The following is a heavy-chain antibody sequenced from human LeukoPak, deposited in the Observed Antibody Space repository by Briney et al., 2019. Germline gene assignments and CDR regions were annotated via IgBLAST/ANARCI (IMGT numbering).Heavy chain of an antibody. Sequence: SETLSLTCTVSGGSISSSSYYWGWIRQPPGKGLEWIGSIYYSGSTYYNPSLKSRVTISVDTSKNQFSLKLSSVTAADTAVYYCARAATTVGTNWFDPWGRGTLVTVSS. V-gene: IGHV4-39*07. D-gene: IGHD4-23*01. CDR3: ARAATTVGTNWFDP. J-gene: IGHJ5*02. CDR2: IYYSGST. CDR1: GGSISSSSYY.